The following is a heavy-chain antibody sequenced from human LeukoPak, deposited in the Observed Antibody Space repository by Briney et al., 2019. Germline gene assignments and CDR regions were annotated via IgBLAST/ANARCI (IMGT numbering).Heavy chain of an antibody. J-gene: IGHJ5*02. V-gene: IGHV3-33*01. Sequence: GRSLRLSCAASGFTFSSYGMSWVRQAPGKGLEWVAVIWFDASNKYYADSVKGRFTISRDNSKNTLYLETNSLRGEDTAVYYCARSVGATTDWFDPWGQGTQVIVSS. CDR3: ARSVGATTDWFDP. D-gene: IGHD1-26*01. CDR1: GFTFSSYG. CDR2: IWFDASNK.